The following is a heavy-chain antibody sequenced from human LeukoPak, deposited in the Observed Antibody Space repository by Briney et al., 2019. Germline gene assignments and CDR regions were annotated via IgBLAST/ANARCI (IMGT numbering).Heavy chain of an antibody. Sequence: PSETLSLTCAVYGGSFSGYYWSWIRQPPGKGLEWIGEINHSGSTNYNPSLKRRVTMSVDTSKNQFSLKLSSVTAADTAVYYCARGRPWYSSSSLGYWGQGTLVAVSS. CDR3: ARGRPWYSSSSLGY. D-gene: IGHD6-13*01. CDR2: INHSGST. J-gene: IGHJ4*02. V-gene: IGHV4-34*01. CDR1: GGSFSGYY.